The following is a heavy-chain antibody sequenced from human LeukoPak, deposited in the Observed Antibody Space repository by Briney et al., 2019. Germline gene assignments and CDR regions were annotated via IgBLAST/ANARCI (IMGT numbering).Heavy chain of an antibody. CDR3: ARDLGQYYDTSDNWFDP. D-gene: IGHD3-22*01. Sequence: SETLSLTCTVYGGSFSGYYWSWIRQPPGKGLEWIGEINHSGSTNYNPSLKSRVTISIDTSKNQFSLKLSSVTAEDTAVYYCARDLGQYYDTSDNWFDPWGQGTLVTVSS. V-gene: IGHV4-34*01. J-gene: IGHJ5*02. CDR1: GGSFSGYY. CDR2: INHSGST.